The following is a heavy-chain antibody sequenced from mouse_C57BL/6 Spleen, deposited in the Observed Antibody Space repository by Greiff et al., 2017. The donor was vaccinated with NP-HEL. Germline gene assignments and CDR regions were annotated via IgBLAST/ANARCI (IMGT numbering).Heavy chain of an antibody. CDR3: ARRDYGDAMDY. CDR1: GFTFSDYG. CDR2: ISSGSSTI. Sequence: EVKLVESGGGLVKPGGSLKLSCAASGFTFSDYGMHWVRQAPEKGLEWVAYISSGSSTIYYADTVKGRFTISRDNAKNTLFLQMTSLRSEDTAMYYCARRDYGDAMDYWGQGTSVTVSS. V-gene: IGHV5-17*01. J-gene: IGHJ4*01. D-gene: IGHD2-4*01.